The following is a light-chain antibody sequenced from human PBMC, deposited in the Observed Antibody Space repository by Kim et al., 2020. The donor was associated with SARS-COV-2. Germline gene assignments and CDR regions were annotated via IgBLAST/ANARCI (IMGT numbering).Light chain of an antibody. CDR1: NMGSKS. CDR3: QVWDSSSGHVV. Sequence: APEKTARLTCGGDNMGSKSVHWYQQKPGQAPVLVIYYDSGRPAGIPERFSGSNSGNTATLTITRVAPGDEADYFCQVWDSSSGHVVFGGGTQLTVL. J-gene: IGLJ2*01. V-gene: IGLV3-21*04. CDR2: YDS.